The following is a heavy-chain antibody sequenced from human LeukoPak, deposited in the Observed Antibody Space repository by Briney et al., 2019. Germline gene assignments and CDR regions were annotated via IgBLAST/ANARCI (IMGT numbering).Heavy chain of an antibody. CDR3: AAGGWDDY. J-gene: IGHJ4*02. CDR1: GYTFTSYA. V-gene: IGHV1-58*02. Sequence: ASVKVSCKASGYTFTSYAMHWVRQAPGQRLEWIGWIVVGSGNTDYAQKFQERVTITRDMSTSTAYMELSSLRSEDTAVYYCAAGGWDDYWGQGTLVTVSS. D-gene: IGHD6-19*01. CDR2: IVVGSGNT.